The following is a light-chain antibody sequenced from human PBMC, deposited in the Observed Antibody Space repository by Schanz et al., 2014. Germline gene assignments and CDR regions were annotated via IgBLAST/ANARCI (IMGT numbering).Light chain of an antibody. V-gene: IGLV2-8*01. CDR1: SSDAGGYNY. Sequence: QSALTQPPSASGSPGQSVTISCTGTSSDAGGYNYVSWHQQHPGKAPKLMIYEVSKRPSGVPDRFSGYKSGNTASLTVSGLQAEDEADYYCSSYAGTNRVVFGGGTKVTVL. CDR2: EVS. J-gene: IGLJ2*01. CDR3: SSYAGTNRVV.